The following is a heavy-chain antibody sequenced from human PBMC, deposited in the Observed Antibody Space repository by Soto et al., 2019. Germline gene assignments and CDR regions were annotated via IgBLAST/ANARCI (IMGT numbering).Heavy chain of an antibody. J-gene: IGHJ4*02. Sequence: PSETLSLTCAVYGGSFSGYYWSWIRQPPGKGLEWIGEINHSGSTNYNPSLKSRVTISVDTSKNQFSLKLSSVTAADTAVYYCAITHGSGSDFDYWGQGTLVTVSS. V-gene: IGHV4-34*01. CDR1: GGSFSGYY. CDR3: AITHGSGSDFDY. CDR2: INHSGST. D-gene: IGHD3-10*01.